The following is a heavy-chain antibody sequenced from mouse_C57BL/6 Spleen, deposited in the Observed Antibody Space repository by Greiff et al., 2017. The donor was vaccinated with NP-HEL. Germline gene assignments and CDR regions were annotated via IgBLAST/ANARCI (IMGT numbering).Heavy chain of an antibody. CDR2: INPNNGGT. Sequence: EVKLMESGPELVKPGASVKISCKASGYTFTDYYMNWVKQSHGKSLEWIGDINPNNGGTSYNQKFKGKATLTVDKSSSPAYMELRSLTSEDSAVYYCARWLLGYFDVWGTGTTVTVSS. D-gene: IGHD2-3*01. J-gene: IGHJ1*03. CDR3: ARWLLGYFDV. CDR1: GYTFTDYY. V-gene: IGHV1-26*01.